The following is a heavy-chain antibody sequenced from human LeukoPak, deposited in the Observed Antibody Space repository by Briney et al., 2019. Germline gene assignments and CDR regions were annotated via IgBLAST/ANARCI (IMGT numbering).Heavy chain of an antibody. CDR1: GFTISSYG. CDR2: ISGRAGAGNT. Sequence: PGGSLRLSCAASGFTISSYGMNWVRQAPGKGLEWVSGISGRAGAGNTYYADSVKGRFTISRDNSKNTLYLQMNSLRPEDTAVYFCAKCHLYGDFCANWFDPWGQGTLVTVSS. D-gene: IGHD4-17*01. J-gene: IGHJ5*02. CDR3: AKCHLYGDFCANWFDP. V-gene: IGHV3-23*01.